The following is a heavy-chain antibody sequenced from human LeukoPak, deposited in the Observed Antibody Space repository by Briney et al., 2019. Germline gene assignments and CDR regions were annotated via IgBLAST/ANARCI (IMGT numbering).Heavy chain of an antibody. V-gene: IGHV3-23*01. D-gene: IGHD6-19*01. J-gene: IGHJ4*02. Sequence: GGSLRLSCAASGFTFSSYAMTWVRQAPGKGLEWVSVNTGGGNTDYADPVKGRFTISRDNSKNTLYLQMNSLRAEDTAVYYCAKGSGWYVWGQGTLVTVSS. CDR1: GFTFSSYA. CDR3: AKGSGWYV. CDR2: NTGGGNT.